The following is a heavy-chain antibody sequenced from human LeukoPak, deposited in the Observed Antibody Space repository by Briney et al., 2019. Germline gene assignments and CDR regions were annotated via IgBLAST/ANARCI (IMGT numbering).Heavy chain of an antibody. CDR3: AREDDYGDPGFYI. J-gene: IGHJ3*02. CDR2: IYSGDGS. D-gene: IGHD4-17*01. CDR1: GFTVSSNY. V-gene: IGHV3-53*01. Sequence: GGSLRLSCAASGFTVSSNYMSWVRQAPGKGLEWVSVIYSGDGSYYADSVKGRFTISRDNSKNTLYLQMNSLRAEDTAVYYCAREDDYGDPGFYIWGQGTMVTVSS.